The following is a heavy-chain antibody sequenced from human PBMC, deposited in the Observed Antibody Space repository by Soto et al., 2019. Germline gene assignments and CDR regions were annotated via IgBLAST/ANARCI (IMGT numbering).Heavy chain of an antibody. Sequence: ASMKVSCKASGYTFTSYGISWVRQAPGQGLEWMGWISAYNGNTNYAQKLQGRVTMTTDTSTSTAYMELRSLRSDDTAVYYCARDLRNIVGAAYYYYYYGMDVWGQGTTVTVSS. CDR3: ARDLRNIVGAAYYYYYYGMDV. D-gene: IGHD1-26*01. CDR2: ISAYNGNT. J-gene: IGHJ6*02. V-gene: IGHV1-18*01. CDR1: GYTFTSYG.